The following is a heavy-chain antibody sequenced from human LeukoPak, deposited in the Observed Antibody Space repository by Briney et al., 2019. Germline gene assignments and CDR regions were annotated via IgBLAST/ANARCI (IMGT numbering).Heavy chain of an antibody. CDR1: GFTFSNYG. Sequence: GGSLRLSCAASGFTFSNYGMSWVRQAPGKGLEWVSVISGSGANTYYADSVKGRFTISRDNSKNTLYLQMNSLRAEDTAVYYCAKGTQFGSTHWFDPWGQGTLVTVSS. D-gene: IGHD3-16*01. CDR3: AKGTQFGSTHWFDP. V-gene: IGHV3-23*01. CDR2: ISGSGANT. J-gene: IGHJ5*02.